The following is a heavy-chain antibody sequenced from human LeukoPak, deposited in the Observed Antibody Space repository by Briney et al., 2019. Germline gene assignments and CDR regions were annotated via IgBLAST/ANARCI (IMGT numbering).Heavy chain of an antibody. J-gene: IGHJ3*02. D-gene: IGHD3-10*01. V-gene: IGHV5-51*01. Sequence: GESLKISCKGSGYSFTSYWIGWVRQMPGKGLEWMGIIYPGDSDTRYSPSFQGQVTISADKSISTAYLQWSSLKASDTAMYYCAKQSKRAVRGKDDAFDIWGQGTMVTVSS. CDR3: AKQSKRAVRGKDDAFDI. CDR1: GYSFTSYW. CDR2: IYPGDSDT.